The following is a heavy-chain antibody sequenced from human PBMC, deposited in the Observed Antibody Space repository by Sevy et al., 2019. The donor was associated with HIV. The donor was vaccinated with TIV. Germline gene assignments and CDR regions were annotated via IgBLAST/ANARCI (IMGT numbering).Heavy chain of an antibody. V-gene: IGHV4-4*02. Sequence: SETLSLTCAVSSGSITNMNWWIWVRQPPGKGLEWIGEIYHGGSTNYNPSLKSRVTISTDESKNQFSLRLNSVTAADTAVYYCARGALGTGSGWFDYWGQGTLVTVSS. J-gene: IGHJ4*02. CDR1: SGSITNMNW. CDR3: ARGALGTGSGWFDY. D-gene: IGHD6-19*01. CDR2: IYHGGST.